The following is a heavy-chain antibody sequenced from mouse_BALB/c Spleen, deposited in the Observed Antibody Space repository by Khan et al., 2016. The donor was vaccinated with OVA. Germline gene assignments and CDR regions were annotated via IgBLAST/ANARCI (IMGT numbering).Heavy chain of an antibody. J-gene: IGHJ3*01. D-gene: IGHD2-1*01. Sequence: QIQLVQSGPELKKPGETVKISCKASGYTLTNYGMNWVKQAPGKGLKWMGWINTYTGEPTYAEDFKGRIAFSLETSASPAYLQINHLKNEDTATYFCARAKGNYWFAYWGQGNLVTVSA. CDR2: INTYTGEP. CDR1: GYTLTNYG. V-gene: IGHV9-3-1*01. CDR3: ARAKGNYWFAY.